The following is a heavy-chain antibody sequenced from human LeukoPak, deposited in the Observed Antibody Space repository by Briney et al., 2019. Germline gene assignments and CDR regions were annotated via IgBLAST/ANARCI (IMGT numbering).Heavy chain of an antibody. CDR3: ARVRPYYGDALDY. Sequence: ASVKVSCKASGYTXTGYYMHGVRQAPGQGLEWMGWINPNSGGTNYAQKFQGRVTMTRDTSISTAYMELSRLRSDDTAAYYCARVRPYYGDALDYWGQGTLVTVSS. J-gene: IGHJ4*02. D-gene: IGHD4-17*01. CDR1: GYTXTGYY. CDR2: INPNSGGT. V-gene: IGHV1-2*02.